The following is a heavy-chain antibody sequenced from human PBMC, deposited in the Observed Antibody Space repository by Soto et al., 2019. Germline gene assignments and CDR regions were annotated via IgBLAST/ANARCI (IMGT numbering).Heavy chain of an antibody. CDR1: GFTFTGYY. J-gene: IGHJ5*02. CDR3: ARDLSGTLDP. CDR2: INPNSGGT. D-gene: IGHD3-10*01. V-gene: IGHV1-2*02. Sequence: ASVKVSCKASGFTFTGYYIHWVRQAPGQGLEWMGWINPNSGGTNYAQKFQDRVTMTRDTSINTAYMDLSRLRSDDTAVYYCARDLSGTLDPCGQGTMVTVYS.